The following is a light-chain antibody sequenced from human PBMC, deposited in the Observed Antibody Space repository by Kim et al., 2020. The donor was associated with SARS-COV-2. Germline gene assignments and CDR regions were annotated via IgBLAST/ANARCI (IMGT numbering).Light chain of an antibody. CDR3: NSRGSNDNVL. CDR2: GKN. J-gene: IGLJ2*01. CDR1: SLRSYY. Sequence: AVGQTVRITCQGDSLRSYYATWYQQKPGQAPIVVIYGKNNRPSGIPDRFSGSSSGDTASLTITGTQAGDEADYYCNSRGSNDNVLFGGGTQLTVL. V-gene: IGLV3-19*01.